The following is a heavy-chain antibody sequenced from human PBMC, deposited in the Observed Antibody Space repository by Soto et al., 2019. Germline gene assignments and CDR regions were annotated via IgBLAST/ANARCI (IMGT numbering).Heavy chain of an antibody. CDR2: IYWDDDK. V-gene: IGHV2-5*02. D-gene: IGHD6-19*01. CDR1: VFALSYTGEG. Sequence: GSGPTLVNPTQTLTLTYTFSVFALSYTGEGVGWIRQPPGKALEWLALIYWDDDKRYSTALKTRLTISKDTSKNQVVLTMTNMDPVDTATYYCARNRIAVDGRGWFDPWGQGTLVTVSS. CDR3: ARNRIAVDGRGWFDP. J-gene: IGHJ5*02.